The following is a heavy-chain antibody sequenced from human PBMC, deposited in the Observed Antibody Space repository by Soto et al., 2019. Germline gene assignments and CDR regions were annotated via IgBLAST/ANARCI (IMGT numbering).Heavy chain of an antibody. V-gene: IGHV3-43*01. CDR3: ARETFSYGFALDV. CDR2: ISWNGANT. D-gene: IGHD3-16*01. J-gene: IGHJ6*02. CDR1: GFRFDDYN. Sequence: PGGSLRLSCATSGFRFDDYNMHWVRQAPGKGLEWISFISWNGANTFYADSVQGRFTMSRDSSKKSVSLQIDSLKSEDTGLYYCARETFSYGFALDVWDQGTTVTVCS.